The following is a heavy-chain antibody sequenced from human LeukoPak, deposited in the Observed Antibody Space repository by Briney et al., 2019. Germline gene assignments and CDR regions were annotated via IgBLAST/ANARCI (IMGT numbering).Heavy chain of an antibody. Sequence: SETLSLTCTVSGDSISRGDYYWSWIRQPPGKGLEWIGRISSSGSTNYNPSLKSRVTISVDTSKNQFSLKLSSVTAADTAVYFCARGPYSYDSSGAFDIWGQGTMVTVSS. CDR3: ARGPYSYDSSGAFDI. D-gene: IGHD3-22*01. J-gene: IGHJ3*02. CDR2: ISSSGST. V-gene: IGHV4-61*02. CDR1: GDSISRGDYY.